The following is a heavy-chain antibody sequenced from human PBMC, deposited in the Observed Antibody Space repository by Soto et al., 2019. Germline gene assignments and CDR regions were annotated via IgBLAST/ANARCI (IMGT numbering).Heavy chain of an antibody. V-gene: IGHV5-51*01. CDR2: IYPGDSDT. Sequence: GESLKISCKGSGYNFITYWIAWVRQMPGKGLEWMGMIYPGDSDTRYSPSFQGQVTISVDKSITTAYLQWSSLQAADTAMYYCARQEGDRYGYAPYWGQGTPVTVSS. CDR3: ARQEGDRYGYAPY. D-gene: IGHD5-18*01. J-gene: IGHJ4*02. CDR1: GYNFITYW.